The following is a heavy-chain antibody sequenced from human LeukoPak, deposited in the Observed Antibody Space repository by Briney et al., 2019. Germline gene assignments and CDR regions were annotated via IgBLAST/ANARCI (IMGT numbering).Heavy chain of an antibody. Sequence: SQTLSLTCTVYGCSIGSGSYYWSWIRQPAGKALEWIGRIYTSGSINYNPSLKSRVTISVDTSKNQFSLKLSSVTAADTAVYYCAASHSSSWPFDYWGQGTLVTVSS. D-gene: IGHD6-13*01. V-gene: IGHV4-61*02. CDR2: IYTSGSI. J-gene: IGHJ4*02. CDR3: AASHSSSWPFDY. CDR1: GCSIGSGSYY.